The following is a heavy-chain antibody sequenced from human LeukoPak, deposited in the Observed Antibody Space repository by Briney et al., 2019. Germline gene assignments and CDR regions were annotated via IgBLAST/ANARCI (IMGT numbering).Heavy chain of an antibody. CDR2: IWFDGSKE. Sequence: PGRSLRLSCAASGFTFSNRGMHWVRQAPGKGLEWMAIIWFDGSKEYYADSVKGRFTISRDNSKNTLYLQMNSLRAEDTAVYYCAKDRAVSSCSVCYGMDVWGQGTTVTVSS. CDR3: AKDRAVSSCSVCYGMDV. CDR1: GFTFSNRG. V-gene: IGHV3-33*06. D-gene: IGHD6-13*01. J-gene: IGHJ6*02.